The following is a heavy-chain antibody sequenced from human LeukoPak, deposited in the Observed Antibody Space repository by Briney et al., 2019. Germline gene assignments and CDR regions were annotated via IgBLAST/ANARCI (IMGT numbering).Heavy chain of an antibody. J-gene: IGHJ4*02. D-gene: IGHD3-9*01. CDR1: GFILSTYV. Sequence: GGSLRLSCAASGFILSTYVMSWVRQAPGKGLEWVSTISSSGGYTYFADSVKGRFTISRDNSKNTLYLQMNSLRAEDTAVYYCARGRKYPSGYRVTELGSGYSDYWGQGTLVTVSS. CDR2: ISSSGGYT. V-gene: IGHV3-23*01. CDR3: ARGRKYPSGYRVTELGSGYSDY.